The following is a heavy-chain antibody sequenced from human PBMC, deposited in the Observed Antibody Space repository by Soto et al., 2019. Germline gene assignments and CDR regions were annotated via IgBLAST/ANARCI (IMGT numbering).Heavy chain of an antibody. V-gene: IGHV4-39*01. CDR2: IYYSGST. Sequence: SETLSLTCTVPGGSISSSSYYWGWIRQPPGKGLEWIGSIYYSGSTYYNPSLKSRVTISVDTSKNQFSLKLSSVTAADTAVYYCARLSPYGSGSYYFDYWGQGTLVTVSS. CDR3: ARLSPYGSGSYYFDY. J-gene: IGHJ4*02. CDR1: GGSISSSSYY. D-gene: IGHD3-10*01.